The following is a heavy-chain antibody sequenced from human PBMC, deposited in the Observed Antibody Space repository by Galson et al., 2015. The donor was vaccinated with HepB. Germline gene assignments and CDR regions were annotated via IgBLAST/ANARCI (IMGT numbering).Heavy chain of an antibody. Sequence: SLRLSCAASGLTFSDYSMNWVRQATGKGLAWVSYISSSSNTLYYADSVKVRFTISRDNATKSLYLQMNTLSAEDTAVYYCAGPLRFLVPQAYWGQGTLVTVSS. D-gene: IGHD3-3*01. J-gene: IGHJ4*02. CDR3: AGPLRFLVPQAY. CDR1: GLTFSDYS. CDR2: ISSSSNTL. V-gene: IGHV3-48*04.